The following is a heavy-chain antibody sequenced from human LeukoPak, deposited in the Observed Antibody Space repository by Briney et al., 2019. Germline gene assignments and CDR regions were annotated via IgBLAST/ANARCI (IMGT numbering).Heavy chain of an antibody. V-gene: IGHV1-69*04. D-gene: IGHD1-26*01. CDR3: ARGHSRATITWIDY. CDR2: IIPILGIA. Sequence: SVKVSCKASGGTFSSYAISWVRQAPGQGLEWMGRIIPILGIANYAQKFQGRVTITADKSTSTAYMELRSLRSDDTAVYYCARGHSRATITWIDYWGQGTLVTVSS. J-gene: IGHJ4*02. CDR1: GGTFSSYA.